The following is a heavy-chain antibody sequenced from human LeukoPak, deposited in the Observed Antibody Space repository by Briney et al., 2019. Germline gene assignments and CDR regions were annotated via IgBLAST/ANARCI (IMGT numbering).Heavy chain of an antibody. CDR2: ISYDGSNK. V-gene: IGHV3-30*03. CDR1: GFTFSSYG. D-gene: IGHD2-15*01. CDR3: AGGGSSMWYYYYGMDV. Sequence: PGGSLRLSCAASGFTFSSYGMHWVRQAPGKGLEWVAVISYDGSNKYYADSVKGRFTISRGNSKNTLYLQMNSLRAEDTAVYYCAGGGSSMWYYYYGMDVWGQGTTVTVSS. J-gene: IGHJ6*02.